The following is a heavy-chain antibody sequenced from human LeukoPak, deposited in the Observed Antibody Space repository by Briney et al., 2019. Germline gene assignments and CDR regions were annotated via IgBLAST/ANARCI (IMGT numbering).Heavy chain of an antibody. D-gene: IGHD6-19*01. Sequence: ASVTVSCTASGYTFTSCDINWVRQATGQGPEWMGWMNPNSGNTGYGQSFQGRITMTRDISIGTAYMELSNLTSEDTAIYYCTRGSSGRRDNWGQGTLVTVSA. V-gene: IGHV1-8*01. CDR2: MNPNSGNT. J-gene: IGHJ4*02. CDR3: TRGSSGRRDN. CDR1: GYTFTSCD.